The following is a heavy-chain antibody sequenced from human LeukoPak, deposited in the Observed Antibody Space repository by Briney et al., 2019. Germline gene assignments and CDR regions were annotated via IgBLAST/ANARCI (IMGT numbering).Heavy chain of an antibody. J-gene: IGHJ5*02. Sequence: ASVKVSCKASGGTFSSYAISWVRQAPGQGLEWMGGIIPIFGTANYAQKFQGRVTVTADESTSTAYMELSSLRSEDTAVYYCARVYSSSWYDWFDPWGQGTLVTVSS. D-gene: IGHD6-13*01. CDR2: IIPIFGTA. CDR3: ARVYSSSWYDWFDP. V-gene: IGHV1-69*13. CDR1: GGTFSSYA.